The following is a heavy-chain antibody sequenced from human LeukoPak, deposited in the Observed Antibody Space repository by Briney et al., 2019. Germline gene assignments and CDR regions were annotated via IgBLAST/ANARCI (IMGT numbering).Heavy chain of an antibody. V-gene: IGHV1-2*02. D-gene: IGHD2-15*01. CDR1: GYTFTGYY. CDR3: ARDPDCSGGSCYRGYYFDY. Sequence: VASVKVSCKASGYTFTGYYMHWVRQAPGQGLEWMGWINPNSGGTNYAQKFQGRVTLTRDTSLSTAYMEVRRLRSDDTAVYYCARDPDCSGGSCYRGYYFDYWGQGTLVTVSS. J-gene: IGHJ4*02. CDR2: INPNSGGT.